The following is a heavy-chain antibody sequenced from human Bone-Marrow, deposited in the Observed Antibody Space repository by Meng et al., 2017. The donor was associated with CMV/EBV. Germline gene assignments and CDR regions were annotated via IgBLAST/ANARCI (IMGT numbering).Heavy chain of an antibody. V-gene: IGHV1-2*02. D-gene: IGHD3-22*01. CDR2: INPKTGGT. Sequence: ASVKVSCKTSGYIFTGYYLFWVRQAPGQGLEWRGWINPKTGGTKYAQNFQGRVALTRDTSTSTAYMDLTRLTSDDTAIYYCARDTPEYSDSSGYPTLAYWGQGTLVTVSS. CDR1: GYIFTGYY. CDR3: ARDTPEYSDSSGYPTLAY. J-gene: IGHJ4*02.